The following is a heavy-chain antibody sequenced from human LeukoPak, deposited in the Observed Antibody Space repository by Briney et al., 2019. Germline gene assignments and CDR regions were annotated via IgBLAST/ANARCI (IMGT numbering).Heavy chain of an antibody. J-gene: IGHJ4*02. Sequence: GGSLRLSCAASGFTFNNAWMSWVRLAPGKGLEWVGRIKSKTDGGTADYAAPVKGRFTISRDDSKNMVFLQMNSLKIADTALYFCATEADTAMALPKNWGQGTLVTVSS. CDR1: GFTFNNAW. CDR2: IKSKTDGGTA. CDR3: ATEADTAMALPKN. D-gene: IGHD5-18*01. V-gene: IGHV3-15*01.